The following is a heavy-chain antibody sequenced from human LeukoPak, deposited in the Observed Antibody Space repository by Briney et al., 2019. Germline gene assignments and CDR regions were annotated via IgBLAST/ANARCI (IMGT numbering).Heavy chain of an antibody. J-gene: IGHJ4*02. CDR3: ANPKTVSGSGSYSALEF. V-gene: IGHV3-23*01. CDR1: GFPFSSYA. CDR2: ISGSGGST. Sequence: PGGSLRLSCAASGFPFSSYAMSWVRHAPGKGLEWVSAISGSGGSTYYADSVKGRFTTSRDNSKNTLYLLLHSLRAEDTAIYYCANPKTVSGSGSYSALEFWGQGALVTVSS. D-gene: IGHD3-10*01.